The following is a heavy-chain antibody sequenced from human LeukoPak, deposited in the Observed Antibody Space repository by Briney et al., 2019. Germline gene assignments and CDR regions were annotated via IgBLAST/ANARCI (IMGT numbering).Heavy chain of an antibody. D-gene: IGHD3-22*01. CDR3: ARDNMEDYYNSSGYSYWFDP. J-gene: IGHJ5*02. CDR2: IYTSGST. Sequence: SETLSLTCTVSGGSISSYYWSWIRQPAGKGLEWIGRIYTSGSTNYNPSLKSRVTMSVDTSKNQFSLKLSSVTAADTAVYYCARDNMEDYYNSSGYSYWFDPWGQGTLVTVSS. V-gene: IGHV4-4*07. CDR1: GGSISSYY.